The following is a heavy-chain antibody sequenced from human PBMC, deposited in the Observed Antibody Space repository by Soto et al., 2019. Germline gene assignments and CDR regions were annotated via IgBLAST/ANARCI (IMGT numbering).Heavy chain of an antibody. Sequence: PSWRQSITCTLSGGLISSYCCSLIRQHPGKGLEWIGYIYYSGSTNYNPSLKSRVTISVDTSKNQFSLKLSSVTAVDTAVYYCARLAADRLGGIIFDYWGQGTLVTVSS. D-gene: IGHD3-10*01. CDR2: IYYSGST. CDR1: GGLISSYC. CDR3: ARLAADRLGGIIFDY. J-gene: IGHJ4*02. V-gene: IGHV4-59*01.